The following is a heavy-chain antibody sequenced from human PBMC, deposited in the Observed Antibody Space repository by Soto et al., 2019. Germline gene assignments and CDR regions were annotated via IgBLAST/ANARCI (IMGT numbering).Heavy chain of an antibody. CDR3: ARDYGEDTGRFDY. CDR2: IDYSGST. Sequence: QVQLQESGPGLVKPSQTLSLTCTVSGCSISSGGYYWSWIRQHPGKGLEWIGYIDYSGSTYYNPALKSRVTISVDTSKNQFSLKLSSVTAADTAVYYCARDYGEDTGRFDYWGQGTLVTVSS. D-gene: IGHD4-17*01. J-gene: IGHJ4*02. CDR1: GCSISSGGYY. V-gene: IGHV4-31*03.